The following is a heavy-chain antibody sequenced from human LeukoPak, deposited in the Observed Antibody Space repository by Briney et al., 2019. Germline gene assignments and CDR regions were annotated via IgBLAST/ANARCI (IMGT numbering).Heavy chain of an antibody. J-gene: IGHJ3*02. CDR3: FGYVWGSYQHAFDI. V-gene: IGHV3-30*04. D-gene: IGHD3-16*02. CDR2: ISYDGSNK. Sequence: VGSLRLSCAASGFTFSSYAMHWVRQAPGKGLEWVAVISYDGSNKYYADSVKGRFTISRDNSKNTLYLQMNSLRAEDTAVYYCFGYVWGSYQHAFDIWGQGTMVTVSS. CDR1: GFTFSSYA.